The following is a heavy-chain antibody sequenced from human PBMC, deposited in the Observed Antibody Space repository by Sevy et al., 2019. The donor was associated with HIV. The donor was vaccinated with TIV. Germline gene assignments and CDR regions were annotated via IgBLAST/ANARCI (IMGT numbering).Heavy chain of an antibody. D-gene: IGHD3-22*01. V-gene: IGHV4-34*01. CDR1: GGSFSGYY. J-gene: IGHJ4*02. CDR2: INHSGST. CDR3: ARGGDADYYDSSGYKKAFDY. Sequence: SETLSLTCAVYGGSFSGYYWSWICQPPGKGLEWIGEINHSGSTNYNPSLKSRVTISVDTSKNQFSLKLSSVTAADTAVYYCARGGDADYYDSSGYKKAFDYWGQGTLVTVSS.